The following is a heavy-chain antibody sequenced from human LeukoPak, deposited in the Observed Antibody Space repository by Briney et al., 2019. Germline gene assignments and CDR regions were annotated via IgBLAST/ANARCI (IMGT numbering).Heavy chain of an antibody. CDR2: ISAYNGNT. V-gene: IGHV1-18*01. D-gene: IGHD4-23*01. CDR3: ARDRGVVTLGY. J-gene: IGHJ4*02. CDR1: GYTFTSYG. Sequence: ASVKVSCKASGYTFTSYGISWVRQAPGQGLEWMGWISAYNGNTNYAQKLQGRVTITTDTSTSTAYMELRSLRSEDTAVYYCARDRGVVTLGYWGQGTLVTVSS.